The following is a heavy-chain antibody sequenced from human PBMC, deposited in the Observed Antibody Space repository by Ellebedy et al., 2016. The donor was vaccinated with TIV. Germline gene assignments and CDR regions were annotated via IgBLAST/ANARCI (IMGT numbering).Heavy chain of an antibody. CDR1: GFTFSSYA. J-gene: IGHJ4*02. V-gene: IGHV3-15*01. D-gene: IGHD2-15*01. CDR2: IKSKTDGGTT. CDR3: TTDIDRYCSGGSCYSDY. Sequence: GGSLRLXCAASGFTFSSYAMSWVRQAPGKGLEWVGRIKSKTDGGTTDYAAPVKGRFTISRDDSKNTLYLQMNSLKTEDTAVYYCTTDIDRYCSGGSCYSDYWGQGTLVTVSS.